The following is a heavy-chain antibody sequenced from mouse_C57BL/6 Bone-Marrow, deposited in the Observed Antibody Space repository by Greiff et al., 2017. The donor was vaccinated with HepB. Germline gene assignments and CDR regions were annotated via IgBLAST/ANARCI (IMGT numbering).Heavy chain of an antibody. CDR1: GYTFTSYW. D-gene: IGHD1-1*01. CDR3: ARGYYGSSYGGFYAMDY. J-gene: IGHJ4*01. CDR2: IDPSDSYT. V-gene: IGHV1-69*01. Sequence: QVQLQQPGAELVMPGASVKLSCKASGYTFTSYWMHWVKQRPGQGLEWIGEIDPSDSYTNYNQKFKGKSTLTVDKSSSTAYMQLSSLTSEDSAVYYCARGYYGSSYGGFYAMDYWGQGTSVTVSS.